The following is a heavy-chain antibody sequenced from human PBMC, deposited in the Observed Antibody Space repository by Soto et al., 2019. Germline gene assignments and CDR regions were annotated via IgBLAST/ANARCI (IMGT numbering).Heavy chain of an antibody. D-gene: IGHD4-17*01. CDR2: IRYDGSNQ. CDR1: GFTITSYG. Sequence: PGGSLRLSCAASGFTITSYGMHWVRQAPGKGLEWVALIRYDGSNQYYADSVRGRFTISRDTSKNTLYLQMNSLRAEDTAVYLCARGRDPMTTVTEIESWGQGTLVTVSS. V-gene: IGHV3-30*02. CDR3: ARGRDPMTTVTEIES. J-gene: IGHJ4*02.